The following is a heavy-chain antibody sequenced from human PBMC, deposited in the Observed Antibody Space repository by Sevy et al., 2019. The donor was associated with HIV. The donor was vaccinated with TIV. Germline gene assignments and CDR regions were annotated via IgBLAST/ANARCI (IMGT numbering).Heavy chain of an antibody. J-gene: IGHJ4*02. CDR1: GFTFRSYS. Sequence: GGSLRLSCAASGFTFRSYSMNWVRQAPGKGLEWLSSISDDSRYIYYSDSVKGRFTISRANAKSSLYLQMNSLRVEDTAIYCCARDFTIFGVVSGIDYWGQGNLVTVSS. CDR2: ISDDSRYI. D-gene: IGHD3-3*01. V-gene: IGHV3-21*01. CDR3: ARDFTIFGVVSGIDY.